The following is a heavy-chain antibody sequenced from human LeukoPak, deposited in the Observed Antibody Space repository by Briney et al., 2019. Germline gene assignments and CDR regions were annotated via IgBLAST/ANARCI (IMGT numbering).Heavy chain of an antibody. V-gene: IGHV4-39*01. CDR2: IYYSGST. J-gene: IGHJ1*01. D-gene: IGHD3-10*01. CDR1: GGSISSSSYY. Sequence: KPSETLSLTCTVSGGSISSSSYYWGWIRQPPGKGLEWIGSIYYSGSTYYNPSLKSRVTISVDTSKNQFPLKLSSVTAADTAVYYCANLNYGSGSYYSEYFQHWGQGTLVTVSS. CDR3: ANLNYGSGSYYSEYFQH.